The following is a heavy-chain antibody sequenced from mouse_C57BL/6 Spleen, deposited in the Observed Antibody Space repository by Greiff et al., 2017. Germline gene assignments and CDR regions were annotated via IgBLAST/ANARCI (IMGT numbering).Heavy chain of an antibody. CDR1: GYTFTSYW. CDR3: ARLKGNWGVYFDY. Sequence: QVQLQQPGAELVMPGASVKLSCKASGYTFTSYWMHWVKQRPGQGLEWIGEIDPSDSYTNYNQKFKGKSTVTVDKSSSTAYMQLSSLTSEDSAVYYCARLKGNWGVYFDYWGQGTTLTVSS. D-gene: IGHD4-1*01. J-gene: IGHJ2*01. CDR2: IDPSDSYT. V-gene: IGHV1-69*01.